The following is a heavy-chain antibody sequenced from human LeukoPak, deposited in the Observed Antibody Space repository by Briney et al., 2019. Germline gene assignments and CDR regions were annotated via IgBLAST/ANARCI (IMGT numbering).Heavy chain of an antibody. CDR2: IKQNADAE. J-gene: IGHJ4*02. D-gene: IGHD5-12*01. CDR3: ATTGFDSPFYFHY. Sequence: GGSLRLSCAASGFTFCRYCMTWVRQAPGKGLEWVAIIKQNADAEYYVDSVKGRFTISKSNSQNSLYLQMNSLRPEDTAVYYCATTGFDSPFYFHYWGQGTLVTVSS. V-gene: IGHV3-7*03. CDR1: GFTFCRYC.